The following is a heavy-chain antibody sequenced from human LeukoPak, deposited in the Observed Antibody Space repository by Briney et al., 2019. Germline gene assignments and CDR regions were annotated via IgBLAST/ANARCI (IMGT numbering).Heavy chain of an antibody. V-gene: IGHV1-8*01. CDR3: ARAPLGYCSSTSCSYFDY. J-gene: IGHJ4*02. D-gene: IGHD2-2*01. CDR2: MNPNSGNT. CDR1: GYTFTNYD. Sequence: ASVKVSCKTSGYTFTNYDINWVRQATGQGPEWMGWMNPNSGNTGYAQKFQGRVTMTRNTSISTAYMELSSLRSEDTAVYYCARAPLGYCSSTSCSYFDYWAREPWSPSPQ.